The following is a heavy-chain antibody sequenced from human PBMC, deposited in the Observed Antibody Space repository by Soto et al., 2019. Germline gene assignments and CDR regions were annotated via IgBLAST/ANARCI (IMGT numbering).Heavy chain of an antibody. V-gene: IGHV4-34*01. CDR3: ARGQEGVVATH. CDR2: IKGDGST. CDR1: GGSLSHYY. J-gene: IGHJ4*02. Sequence: QVQLQQWGAGLLKPSETLSLNCAVNGGSLSHYYWSWIRQPPGKGLEWIGEIKGDGSTNYSPSLTGRATISSDTSNNQFSLRLYAVTAADTGVYYCARGQEGVVATHWDQGTLVTVSS. D-gene: IGHD5-12*01.